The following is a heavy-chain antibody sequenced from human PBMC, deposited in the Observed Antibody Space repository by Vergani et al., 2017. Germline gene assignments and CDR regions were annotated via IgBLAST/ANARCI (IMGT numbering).Heavy chain of an antibody. CDR1: GFTFSSYA. CDR3: AKAGYDFWSGYSY. CDR2: ISGSGGST. V-gene: IGHV3-23*01. Sequence: EVQLLESGGGLVQPGGSLRLSCAASGFTFSSYAMSWVRQAPGTGLEWVSAISGSGGSTYYADSVKGRFTISRDNSKNTLYLQMNSLRAEDTAVYYCAKAGYDFWSGYSYWGQGTLVTVSS. J-gene: IGHJ4*02. D-gene: IGHD3-3*01.